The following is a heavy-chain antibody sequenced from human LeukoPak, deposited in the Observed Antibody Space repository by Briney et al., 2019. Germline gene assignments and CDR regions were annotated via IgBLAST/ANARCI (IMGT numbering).Heavy chain of an antibody. D-gene: IGHD6-13*01. CDR1: GFTFSNAW. J-gene: IGHJ6*02. V-gene: IGHV4-4*02. Sequence: GSLRLSCAASGFTFSNAWMSWVRQPPGKGLEWIGEIYHSGSTNYNPSLKSRVTISVDKSKNQFSLKLSSVTAADTAVYYCARGSRVAAAGTWDYGMDVWGQGTTVTVSS. CDR3: ARGSRVAAAGTWDYGMDV. CDR2: IYHSGST.